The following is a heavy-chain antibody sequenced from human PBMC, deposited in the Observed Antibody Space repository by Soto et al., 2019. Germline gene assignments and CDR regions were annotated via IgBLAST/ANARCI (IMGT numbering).Heavy chain of an antibody. CDR1: GYTFTSYY. CDR2: INPSGGST. J-gene: IGHJ4*02. Sequence: ASVKVSCKASGYTFTSYYMHWVRQAPGQGLEWMGIINPSGGSTSYAQKFQGRVTMTRDTSTSTVYMELSSLRSEDTAVYYCASNRRGWFAFDYWGQGTLVTVYS. CDR3: ASNRRGWFAFDY. V-gene: IGHV1-46*01. D-gene: IGHD6-19*01.